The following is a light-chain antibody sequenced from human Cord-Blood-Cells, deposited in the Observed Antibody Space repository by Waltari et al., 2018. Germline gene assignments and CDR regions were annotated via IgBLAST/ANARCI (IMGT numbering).Light chain of an antibody. CDR1: SSDFGSYNL. Sequence: QSALTQPASVSGSPGQSIPISCTGTSSDFGSYNLVSWYQPHPGKAPKLMIYEVSKRPSGVSNRFSGSKSGNTASLTISGLQAEDEADYYCCSYAGSSTYVFGTGTKVTVL. J-gene: IGLJ1*01. V-gene: IGLV2-23*02. CDR3: CSYAGSSTYV. CDR2: EVS.